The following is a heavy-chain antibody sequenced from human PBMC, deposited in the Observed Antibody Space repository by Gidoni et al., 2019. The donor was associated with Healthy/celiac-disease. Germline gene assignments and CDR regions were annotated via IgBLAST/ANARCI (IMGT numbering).Heavy chain of an antibody. CDR1: GGSISRGSYY. J-gene: IGHJ3*02. V-gene: IGHV4-61*02. D-gene: IGHD2-21*02. CDR2: FYTSGST. CDR3: ARWIAYCGGDCYTDAFDI. Sequence: QVQLQESGPGLVKPSQTLSLPCPVSGGSISRGSYYWRWIRQPAGKGLEWIGRFYTSGSTKYNPSLKSRVTISVDTSKNQFSLKLSSVTAADTAVYYCARWIAYCGGDCYTDAFDIWGQGTMVTVSS.